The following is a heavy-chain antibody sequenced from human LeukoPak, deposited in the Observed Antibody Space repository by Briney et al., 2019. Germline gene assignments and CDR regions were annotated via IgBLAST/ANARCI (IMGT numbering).Heavy chain of an antibody. J-gene: IGHJ5*02. Sequence: PGGSLRLSCAASGFTFSSHAMSWVRQAPGKGLEWVSGISGSGGSTYYADSVKGRFTISRDNSKSTLYLQMKSLRAEDTAVYYCAKLVTTMVRGVNNWFDPWGQGTWSPSPQ. CDR1: GFTFSSHA. CDR2: ISGSGGST. CDR3: AKLVTTMVRGVNNWFDP. D-gene: IGHD3-10*01. V-gene: IGHV3-23*01.